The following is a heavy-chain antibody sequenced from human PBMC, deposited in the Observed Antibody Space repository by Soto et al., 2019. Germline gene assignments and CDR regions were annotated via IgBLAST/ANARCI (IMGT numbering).Heavy chain of an antibody. J-gene: IGHJ4*02. CDR1: GFTFSDHY. CDR2: TRNKARSYTT. V-gene: IGHV3-72*01. Sequence: GGSLRLSCAASGFTFSDHYMDWVRQAPGKGLEWVGRTRNKARSYTTEYAASVNGRFTISRDDSKNSLYLQMNSLKTDDTAVYYCVRVRGGGTYHFDYWGQGTLVTVSS. CDR3: VRVRGGGTYHFDY. D-gene: IGHD3-10*01.